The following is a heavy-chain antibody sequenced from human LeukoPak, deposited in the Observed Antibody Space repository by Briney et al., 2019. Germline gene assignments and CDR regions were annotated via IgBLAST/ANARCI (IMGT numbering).Heavy chain of an antibody. Sequence: ASVKVSCKASGYTFTSYDINWVRQAPGQGLEWMGWMNPNSGNTGYAQKFQGRVTMTRNTSISTAYMELSSLRSEDTAVYYCARESGSYLDAFDIWGQGTMVTVSS. CDR1: GYTFTSYD. CDR3: ARESGSYLDAFDI. V-gene: IGHV1-8*01. CDR2: MNPNSGNT. D-gene: IGHD1-26*01. J-gene: IGHJ3*02.